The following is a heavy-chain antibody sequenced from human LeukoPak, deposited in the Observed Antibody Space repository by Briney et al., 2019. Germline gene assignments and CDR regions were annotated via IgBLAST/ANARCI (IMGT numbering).Heavy chain of an antibody. CDR3: ARRPTVTKARAFDP. J-gene: IGHJ5*02. Sequence: SETLSLTCTVSGGSISSGDYYWSWIRQPPGKGLEWIGYIYYSGSTYYNPSLKSRVTISVDTSKNQFSLKLSSVTAADTAVYYCARRPTVTKARAFDPWGQGTLVTVSS. CDR2: IYYSGST. D-gene: IGHD4-17*01. CDR1: GGSISSGDYY. V-gene: IGHV4-30-4*08.